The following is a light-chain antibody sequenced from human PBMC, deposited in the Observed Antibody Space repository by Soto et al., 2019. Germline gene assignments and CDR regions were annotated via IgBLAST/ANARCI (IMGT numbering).Light chain of an antibody. J-gene: IGKJ1*01. Sequence: DIQMTQSPSTLSASVGDRVTITCRASQSISSWLAWYQQKPGKAPKLLIYDASSLESGVPSRFSGSGSGTEFTLTISSLQPDDFATYYCQQYGGVWTFGQGTKVDIK. V-gene: IGKV1-5*01. CDR1: QSISSW. CDR2: DAS. CDR3: QQYGGVWT.